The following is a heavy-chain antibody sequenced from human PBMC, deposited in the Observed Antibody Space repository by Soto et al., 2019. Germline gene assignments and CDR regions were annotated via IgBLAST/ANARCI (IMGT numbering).Heavy chain of an antibody. V-gene: IGHV4-61*01. D-gene: IGHD2-2*02. CDR3: ARERQDIVGVPAAIPRPGAFDI. CDR1: GGSVSSGSYY. Sequence: SETLSLTCTVSGGSVSSGSYYWSWIRQPPGKGLEWIGYIYYSGSTNYNPSLKSRVTISVDTSKNQFSLKLSSVTAADTAVYYCARERQDIVGVPAAIPRPGAFDIWGQGTMVTVSS. J-gene: IGHJ3*02. CDR2: IYYSGST.